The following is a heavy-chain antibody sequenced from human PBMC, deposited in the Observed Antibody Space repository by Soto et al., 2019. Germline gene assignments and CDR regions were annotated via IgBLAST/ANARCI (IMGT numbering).Heavy chain of an antibody. CDR2: ISGSGGST. CDR3: AKDQVRVVVAAAFDY. D-gene: IGHD2-15*01. V-gene: IGHV3-23*01. Sequence: GGSLRLSCAASGFTFSSYAMSWVRQAPGKGLEWVSAISGSGGSTYYADSVKGRFTISRDNSKNTLYLQMNSLRAEDTAVYYCAKDQVRVVVAAAFDYWGQGTLVTVSS. J-gene: IGHJ4*02. CDR1: GFTFSSYA.